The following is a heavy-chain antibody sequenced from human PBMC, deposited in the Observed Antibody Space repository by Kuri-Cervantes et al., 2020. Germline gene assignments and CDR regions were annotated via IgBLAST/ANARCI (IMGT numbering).Heavy chain of an antibody. J-gene: IGHJ4*02. CDR3: AREMYSSSPFDY. Sequence: GESLKISCAASGFTFSSYSMNWVRQAPGKGLERVSVIYSGGSTYYADSVKGRFTISRDNSKNTLYLQMNSLRAEDTAVYYCAREMYSSSPFDYWGQGTLVTVSS. CDR1: GFTFSSYS. V-gene: IGHV3-66*02. CDR2: IYSGGST. D-gene: IGHD6-13*01.